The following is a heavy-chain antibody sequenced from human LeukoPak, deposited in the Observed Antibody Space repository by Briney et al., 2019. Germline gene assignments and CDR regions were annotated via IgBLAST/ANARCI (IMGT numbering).Heavy chain of an antibody. J-gene: IGHJ3*01. V-gene: IGHV4-30-4*08. CDR2: LFYTGDS. Sequence: PSETLSLTCSVSGVSFTNEDYYCPWIRPRPGKGLEWIAYLFYTGDSSYNPSLKSRTSISADTSAKQFFLTLNSVTAADTGVHYCARVRVMEAPFVVALTPPDVFDVWGPRAVCTASS. CDR1: GVSFTNEDYY. CDR3: ARVRVMEAPFVVALTPPDVFDV. D-gene: IGHD2-15*01.